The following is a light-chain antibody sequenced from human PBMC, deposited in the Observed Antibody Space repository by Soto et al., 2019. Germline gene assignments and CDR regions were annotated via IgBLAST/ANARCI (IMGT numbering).Light chain of an antibody. J-gene: IGKJ1*01. Sequence: EIVMTQSPATLSVSPGERATLSCRASQSVSSSYLAWYQQKPGQAPRLLIYDASNRATGIPARFSGSGSGTDFTLTISSLEPEDFAVYYCQQRSNWPATFGQGTKVDIK. CDR1: QSVSSSY. CDR3: QQRSNWPAT. V-gene: IGKV3D-20*02. CDR2: DAS.